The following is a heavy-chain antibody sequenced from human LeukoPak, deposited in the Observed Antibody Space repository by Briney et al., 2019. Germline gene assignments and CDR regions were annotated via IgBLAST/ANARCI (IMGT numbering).Heavy chain of an antibody. CDR1: GGTFSSYA. Sequence: SVKVSCKASGGTFSSYAISWVRQAPGQGLEWMGRIIPIFGTANYAQKFQGRVTITADKSTSTAYMELSSLRSEDTAVYYCARYHYSSSPVGLDYWGQGTLVTVSS. CDR2: IIPIFGTA. CDR3: ARYHYSSSPVGLDY. V-gene: IGHV1-69*06. J-gene: IGHJ4*02. D-gene: IGHD6-6*01.